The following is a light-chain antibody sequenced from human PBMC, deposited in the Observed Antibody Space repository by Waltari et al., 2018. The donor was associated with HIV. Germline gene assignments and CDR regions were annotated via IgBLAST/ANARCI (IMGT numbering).Light chain of an antibody. CDR2: WAS. CDR3: QQHYDSPIT. V-gene: IGKV4-1*01. Sequence: DIVMTQSPDSLAVSLGARPTINCKSSQSVLYSSNNKNYLAWYQQKSGQPPKLLISWASTRESGVPDRFSGSGSGTDFTLTISSLQAEDVAVYYCQQHYDSPITFGQGTRLEIK. J-gene: IGKJ5*01. CDR1: QSVLYSSNNKNY.